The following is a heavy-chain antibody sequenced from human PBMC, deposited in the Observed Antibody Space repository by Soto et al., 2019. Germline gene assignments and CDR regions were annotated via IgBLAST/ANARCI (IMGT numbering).Heavy chain of an antibody. CDR1: GFTFRTNP. J-gene: IGHJ4*02. Sequence: EVQLLESGGELVQPGGSLRLSCVASGFTFRTNPMSWVRQAPGKGLELVSGVSDSGAKTYYADSVKGRFTVSRDNSKNTLYLEMKSLRAEDTAVYYCAKDFQFGGSGTGYFDNWGQGTLVTVSS. CDR3: AKDFQFGGSGTGYFDN. V-gene: IGHV3-23*01. D-gene: IGHD3-10*01. CDR2: VSDSGAKT.